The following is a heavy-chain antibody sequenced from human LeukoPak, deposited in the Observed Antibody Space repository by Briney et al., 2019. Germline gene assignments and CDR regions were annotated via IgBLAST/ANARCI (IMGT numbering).Heavy chain of an antibody. CDR1: GFTFSGYG. CDR2: IRYDGSTK. V-gene: IGHV3-30*02. J-gene: IGHJ4*02. D-gene: IGHD1-14*01. Sequence: GGSLRLSCAASGFTFSGYGMHWVRQAPGKGLEWVTFIRYDGSTKSYADSVKGRFTIARDNSKNTLYLQMNSLRAEDTAVYFCAKDYNNGFDYWGQGALVTVSS. CDR3: AKDYNNGFDY.